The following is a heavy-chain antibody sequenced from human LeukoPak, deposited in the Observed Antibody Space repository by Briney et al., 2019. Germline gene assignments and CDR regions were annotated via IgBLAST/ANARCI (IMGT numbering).Heavy chain of an antibody. J-gene: IGHJ4*02. D-gene: IGHD6-13*01. V-gene: IGHV4-39*07. CDR1: GGSISSSSYY. CDR3: ASSGIAAAGPDY. CDR2: IYYSGST. Sequence: SETLSLTCTVSGGSISSSSYYWGWIRQPPGKGLEWIGSIYYSGSTYYNPSLKSRVTISVDTSKNQFSLKLSSVTAADTAVYYCASSGIAAAGPDYWGQGTLVTVSS.